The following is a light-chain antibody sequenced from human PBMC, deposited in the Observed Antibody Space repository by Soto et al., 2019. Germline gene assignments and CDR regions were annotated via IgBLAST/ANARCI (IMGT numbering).Light chain of an antibody. J-gene: IGKJ1*01. CDR3: QHYNSYSEA. V-gene: IGKV1-5*03. CDR1: QTISSW. Sequence: IQMSQSASSLSGSVGDRVTITCRASQTISSWLAWYQQKPGKAPKLLIYKASTLKSGVPSRFSVSGSGTEFTLTISRLQRDDFATYYCQHYNSYSEAFCQGTKVDIK. CDR2: KAS.